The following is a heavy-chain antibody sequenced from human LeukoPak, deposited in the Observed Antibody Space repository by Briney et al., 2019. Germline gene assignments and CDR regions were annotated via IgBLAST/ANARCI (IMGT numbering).Heavy chain of an antibody. CDR2: FYASGTT. CDR3: AKDSSTWGNLAGHFDS. D-gene: IGHD6-13*01. CDR1: GGSIVSHC. J-gene: IGHJ4*02. V-gene: IGHV4-4*07. Sequence: SETLSLTCTASGGSIVSHCWNWIRQPAGRGLEWIGRFYASGTTNTSPSLKSRVTMSVDTSKNQFSLKLSSVTAADTAVYYRAKDSSTWGNLAGHFDSWGQGTLVTVSS.